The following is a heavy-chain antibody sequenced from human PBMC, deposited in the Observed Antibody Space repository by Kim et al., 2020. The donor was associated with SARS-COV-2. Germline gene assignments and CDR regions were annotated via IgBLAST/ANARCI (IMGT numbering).Heavy chain of an antibody. CDR3: TTDFFWWRSGGHTGY. CDR2: IKSKTDGGTT. Sequence: GGSLRLSCAASGFTFSNAWMSWVRQAPGKGLEWVGRIKSKTDGGTTDYAAPVKGRFTISRDDSKNTLYLQMNSLKTEDTAVYYCTTDFFWWRSGGHTGYWGQGTLVTVPS. V-gene: IGHV3-15*01. D-gene: IGHD3-16*01. J-gene: IGHJ4*02. CDR1: GFTFSNAW.